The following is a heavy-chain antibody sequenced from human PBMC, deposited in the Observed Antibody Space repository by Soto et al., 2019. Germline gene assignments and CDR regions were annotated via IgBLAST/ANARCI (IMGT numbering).Heavy chain of an antibody. CDR1: GFTFSDYA. V-gene: IGHV3-30*18. Sequence: QVQLVESGGGVVQPGRSLRLSCTASGFTFSDYAMHWVRQAPGKGLEWVAVMSHDGSAKYHADSVKGRLTISRDNSNNTLDLQISSLSTEDTAVYSGAKDCESGSGGWYRDFDSWGQGTLVTVSS. J-gene: IGHJ4*02. CDR2: MSHDGSAK. CDR3: AKDCESGSGGWYRDFDS. D-gene: IGHD6-19*01.